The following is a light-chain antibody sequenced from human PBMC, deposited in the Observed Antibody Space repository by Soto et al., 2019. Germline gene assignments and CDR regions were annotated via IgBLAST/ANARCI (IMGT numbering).Light chain of an antibody. J-gene: IGKJ5*01. V-gene: IGKV3-11*01. CDR2: DAS. CDR3: QQRSNWPIT. CDR1: QSVSSY. Sequence: EIVLTQAPATLSLSPGDIATTSCRASQSVSSYLAWYQQKPGQAPRILIYDASNRATGIPARFSGSWSGTDFTLTISSLEPEDVAVYYCQQRSNWPITLGQGTRLEIK.